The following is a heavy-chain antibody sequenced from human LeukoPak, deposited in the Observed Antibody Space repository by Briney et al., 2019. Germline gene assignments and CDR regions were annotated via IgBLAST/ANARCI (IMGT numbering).Heavy chain of an antibody. D-gene: IGHD3-9*01. CDR3: ATDISTHYFGS. CDR1: GISFRSYG. V-gene: IGHV3-30*02. Sequence: GGSLRHSCAASGISFRSYGMHWVRQAPGKGLEWVTFIWYDASNKYYAESVKGRFTISRDNSRNTVFLQMNSLRAEDTAIYYCATDISTHYFGSWGQGTLVTVSS. CDR2: IWYDASNK. J-gene: IGHJ4*02.